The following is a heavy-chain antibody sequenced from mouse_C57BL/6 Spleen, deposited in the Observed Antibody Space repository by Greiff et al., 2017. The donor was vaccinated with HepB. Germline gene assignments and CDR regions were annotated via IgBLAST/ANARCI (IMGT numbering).Heavy chain of an antibody. CDR1: GYTFTSYW. J-gene: IGHJ4*01. V-gene: IGHV1-50*01. Sequence: QVQLQQPGAELVKPGASVKLSCKASGYTFTSYWMQWVKQRPGQGLEWIGEIDPSDSYTNYNQKFKGKATLTVDTSSSTAYMQLSSLTSEDSAVYYCARSYLNRGYYYAMDYWGQGTSVTVSS. CDR3: ARSYLNRGYYYAMDY. CDR2: IDPSDSYT. D-gene: IGHD3-1*01.